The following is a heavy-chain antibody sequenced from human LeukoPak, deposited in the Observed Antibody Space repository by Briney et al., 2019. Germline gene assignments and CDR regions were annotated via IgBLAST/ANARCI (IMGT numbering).Heavy chain of an antibody. CDR3: ARYAVAGMALYY. J-gene: IGHJ4*02. D-gene: IGHD6-19*01. Sequence: SETLSLTCTVSGGSISSYYWSWIRQPAGKGLEWIGRIYTSGSTNYNPSLKSRVTMSVDTSKNQLSLKLSSVTAADTAVYYCARYAVAGMALYYWGQGTLVTVSS. CDR2: IYTSGST. CDR1: GGSISSYY. V-gene: IGHV4-4*07.